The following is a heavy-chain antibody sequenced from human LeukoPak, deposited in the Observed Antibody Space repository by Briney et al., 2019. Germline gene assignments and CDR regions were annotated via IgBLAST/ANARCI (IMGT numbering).Heavy chain of an antibody. J-gene: IGHJ4*02. Sequence: GASVKVSCKASGGTFSSYAISWVRQAPGQGLEWMGGIIPIFGTANYAQKFQGRVTMTRDTSTSTVYMELSSLRSEDTAVYYCARDREVGATTCFDYWGQGTLVTVSS. D-gene: IGHD1-26*01. CDR1: GGTFSSYA. V-gene: IGHV1-69*05. CDR2: IIPIFGTA. CDR3: ARDREVGATTCFDY.